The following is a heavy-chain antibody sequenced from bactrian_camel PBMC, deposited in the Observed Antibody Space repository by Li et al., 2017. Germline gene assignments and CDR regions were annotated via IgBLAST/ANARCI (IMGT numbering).Heavy chain of an antibody. J-gene: IGHJ4*01. D-gene: IGHD6*01. CDR2: IYSDGTT. V-gene: IGHV3S10*01. CDR1: GFIFSAYN. CDR3: AAGPWYTDEYKY. Sequence: VQLVESGGGLVQPGFIFSAYNMGWVRQAPGKGLEWLSGIYSDGTTYYANSVKGRFTIARDNTKNTVYLQMLSLKSEDTALYYCAAGPWYTDEYKYWGQGTQVTVS.